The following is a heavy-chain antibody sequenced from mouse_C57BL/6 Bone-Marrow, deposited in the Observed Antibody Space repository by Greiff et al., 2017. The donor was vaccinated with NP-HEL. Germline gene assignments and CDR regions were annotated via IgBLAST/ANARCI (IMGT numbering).Heavy chain of an antibody. V-gene: IGHV5-6*01. CDR1: GFTFSSYG. Sequence: EVKLVESGGDLVKPGGSLKLSCAASGFTFSSYGMSWVRQTPDKRLEWVANISSGGSYTYYPDSVQGRFPISRDNATNTLYLQMSSRKAEDTAMYDCARHGRYDAMEYWGRGNAVTVTA. CDR3: ARHGRYDAMEY. CDR2: ISSGGSYT. J-gene: IGHJ4*01.